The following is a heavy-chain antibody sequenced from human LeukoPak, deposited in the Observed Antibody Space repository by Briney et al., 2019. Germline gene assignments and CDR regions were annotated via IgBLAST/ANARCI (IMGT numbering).Heavy chain of an antibody. V-gene: IGHV3-73*01. CDR3: ATYSSSWYSYYYYSYYMDV. CDR1: GFTFSNAW. CDR2: IRSKANSYAT. Sequence: PGGSLRLSCAASGFTFSNAWMSWVRQAPGKGLEWVGRIRSKANSYATAYAASVKGRFTISRDDSKNTAYLQMDSLKTEDTAVYYCATYSSSWYSYYYYSYYMDVWGKGTTVTVSS. D-gene: IGHD6-13*01. J-gene: IGHJ6*03.